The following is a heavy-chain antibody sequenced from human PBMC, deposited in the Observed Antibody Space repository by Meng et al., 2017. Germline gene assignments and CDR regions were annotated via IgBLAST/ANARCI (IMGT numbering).Heavy chain of an antibody. J-gene: IGHJ4*01. CDR3: AKDSVRYCSGGSCYSIRT. D-gene: IGHD2-15*01. CDR1: GFTFDDYA. Sequence: SLKISCAASGFTFDDYAMHWVRQAPGKGLEWVSGISWNSGSIGYPDSVKGRFTISRDNAKNSLYLQMNSLRAEDTALYYCAKDSVRYCSGGSCYSIRTWGHGNRV. CDR2: ISWNSGSI. V-gene: IGHV3-9*01.